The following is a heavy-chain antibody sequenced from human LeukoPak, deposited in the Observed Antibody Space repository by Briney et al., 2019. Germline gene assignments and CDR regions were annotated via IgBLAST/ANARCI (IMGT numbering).Heavy chain of an antibody. D-gene: IGHD2-15*01. CDR3: ARYAVVAAMNWFDP. CDR1: GYTFTSYD. J-gene: IGHJ5*02. CDR2: MDPNSGNT. Sequence: GASVKVSCKASGYTFTSYDINWARQATGQGLEWVGWMDPNSGNTGYAQKFQGRVTMTRDTSISTAYMELSSLRSEDTAVYYCARYAVVAAMNWFDPWGQGTLVIVSS. V-gene: IGHV1-8*01.